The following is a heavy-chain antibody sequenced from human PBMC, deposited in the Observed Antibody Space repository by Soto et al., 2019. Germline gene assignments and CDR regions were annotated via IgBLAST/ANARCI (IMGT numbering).Heavy chain of an antibody. V-gene: IGHV3-23*01. CDR2: ISGSGGGT. J-gene: IGHJ4*02. Sequence: EVQLLESGGGLVQPGGSLRLSCAASGFTFSSYAMSWVRQAPGKGLEWVSGISGSGGGTYYADSVKGRFTISRDNSKNTLYLHTNSLRAEDTAVYYCAKGDKSENYFAWGYWGQGTLVTVSS. CDR1: GFTFSSYA. CDR3: AKGDKSENYFAWGY. D-gene: IGHD1-26*01.